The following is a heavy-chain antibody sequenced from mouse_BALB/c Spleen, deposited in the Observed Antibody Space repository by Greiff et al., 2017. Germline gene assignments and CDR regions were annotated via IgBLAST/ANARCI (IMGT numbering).Heavy chain of an antibody. J-gene: IGHJ1*01. CDR3: VRQYGNYGGWYFDV. Sequence: GGGLVQPKGSLKLSCAASGFTFNTYAMNWVRQAPGKGLEWVARIRSKSNNYATYYADSVKDRFTISRDDSQSMLYLKMNNLKTEDTAMYYCVRQYGNYGGWYFDVWGAGTTVTVSA. CDR2: IRSKSNNYAT. D-gene: IGHD2-10*02. CDR1: GFTFNTYA. V-gene: IGHV10-1*02.